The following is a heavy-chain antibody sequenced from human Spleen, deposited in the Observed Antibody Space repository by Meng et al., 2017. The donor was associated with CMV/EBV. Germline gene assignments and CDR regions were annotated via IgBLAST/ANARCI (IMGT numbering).Heavy chain of an antibody. CDR2: IEGSNDKT. D-gene: IGHD1-26*01. J-gene: IGHJ4*01. CDR3: AKDIFRWAFDY. Sequence: EVQPGVAGVGLVQLGGSRRLSGASSGFSLSHSAMSWVRQAPGKGLEWVSAIEGSNDKTHYADSVKGRFTISRDTSKNTLYLQMNNLRAEDTAIYYCAKDIFRWAFDYWGHGTLVTVSS. CDR1: GFSLSHSA. V-gene: IGHV3-23*04.